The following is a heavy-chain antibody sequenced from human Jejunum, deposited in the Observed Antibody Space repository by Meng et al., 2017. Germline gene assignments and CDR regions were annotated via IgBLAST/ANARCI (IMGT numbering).Heavy chain of an antibody. V-gene: IGHV3-23*01. Sequence: GESLKISCAASGFAFSSYAMTWVRQAPGKGLECVSTISISGGNSHYADSVKGRFTISRDDAENTLYLQMNSLRADDTAVYHCAKGYSGAYTVYESWGQGTLVTVSS. J-gene: IGHJ4*02. D-gene: IGHD5-12*01. CDR1: GFAFSSYA. CDR3: AKGYSGAYTVYES. CDR2: ISISGGNS.